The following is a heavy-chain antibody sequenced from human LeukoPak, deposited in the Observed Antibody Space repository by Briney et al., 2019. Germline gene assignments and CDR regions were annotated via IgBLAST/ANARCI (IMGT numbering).Heavy chain of an antibody. CDR3: ARDRGGYCSSTSCYAGYWFDP. V-gene: IGHV4-39*02. CDR2: IYYSGST. J-gene: IGHJ5*02. CDR1: GGSISSSSYY. D-gene: IGHD2-2*01. Sequence: SETLSLTCTVSGGSISSSSYYWGWIRQPPGKGLEWIGSIYYSGSTYYNPSLKSRVTISVDTSKNQFSLKLSSVTAADTAVYYCARDRGGYCSSTSCYAGYWFDPWGQGTLVTVSS.